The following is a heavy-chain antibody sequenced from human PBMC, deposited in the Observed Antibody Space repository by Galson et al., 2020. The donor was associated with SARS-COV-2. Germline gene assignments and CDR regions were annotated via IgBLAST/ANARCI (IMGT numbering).Heavy chain of an antibody. V-gene: IGHV1-18*01. CDR1: GYTFTSYG. CDR2: VRTYNGNT. J-gene: IGHJ4*02. CDR3: ARDRDQTIRGLIISPGPFDY. D-gene: IGHD3-10*01. Sequence: ASVKVSCKTSGYTFTSYGITWVRQAPGQGLEWMGWVRTYNGNTNYAQKFQGRVTMTTDTSTSTAYMELRSLRSDDTAVYYCARDRDQTIRGLIISPGPFDYWGQGTLVTVSS.